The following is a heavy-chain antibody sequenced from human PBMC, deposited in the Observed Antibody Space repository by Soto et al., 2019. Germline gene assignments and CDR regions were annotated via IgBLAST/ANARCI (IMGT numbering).Heavy chain of an antibody. Sequence: GGSLRLSCAASGFTFSSYWMSWVRQAPGKGLEWVANIKQDGSEKYYVDSVKGRFTISRDNAKNSLYLQMNSLRAEDTAVYYCARGSYCSGGSCYSIYDYWGQGTLVTVSS. CDR1: GFTFSSYW. D-gene: IGHD2-15*01. V-gene: IGHV3-7*04. CDR2: IKQDGSEK. J-gene: IGHJ4*02. CDR3: ARGSYCSGGSCYSIYDY.